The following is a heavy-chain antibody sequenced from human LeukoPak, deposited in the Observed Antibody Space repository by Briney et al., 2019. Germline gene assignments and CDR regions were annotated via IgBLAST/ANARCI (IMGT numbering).Heavy chain of an antibody. CDR1: GGSIRSKVHY. V-gene: IGHV4-39*01. Sequence: SETLSLTCSVSGGSIRSKVHYWGWVRQPPGKGLEWIGTIYYSANTYYNPSLESRLTLSVDTSNNQFSLRLTSVTAADTAVYYCARIAVVIRDRDVIAEFFQEWGQGTPVVVSS. CDR2: IYYSANT. J-gene: IGHJ1*01. D-gene: IGHD3-3*01. CDR3: ARIAVVIRDRDVIAEFFQE.